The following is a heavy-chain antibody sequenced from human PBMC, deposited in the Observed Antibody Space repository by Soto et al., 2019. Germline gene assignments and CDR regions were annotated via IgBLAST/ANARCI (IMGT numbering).Heavy chain of an antibody. J-gene: IGHJ4*02. CDR3: ERGGSVAAPSFEY. D-gene: IGHD6-6*01. CDR1: GYTFTSHA. Sequence: QVQFVQSGAEVKRPGASVTVSCKASGYTFTSHAIHWVRQAPGERLECMGWIHDGNGKTKYSQSFQGRVTFTSDTYASTAYMALSSLKSEDTAVYYCERGGSVAAPSFEYWGQGTLVTVSS. CDR2: IHDGNGKT. V-gene: IGHV1-3*01.